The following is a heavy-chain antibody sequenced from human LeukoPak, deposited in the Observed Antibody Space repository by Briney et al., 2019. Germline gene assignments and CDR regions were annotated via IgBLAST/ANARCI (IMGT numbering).Heavy chain of an antibody. V-gene: IGHV4-38-2*01. CDR2: IYRSGVT. CDR1: GYAISSGYH. J-gene: IGHJ4*02. CDR3: ARVDWTLDY. Sequence: SEPLSLPCDVSGYAISSGYHWGWLRQPPGKGLEWIGSIYRSGVTYYNPSLKSRVTLSVDTSKNQFSLRLSSVTAADTAVYYCARVDWTLDYWGQGTLATVSS. D-gene: IGHD1-1*01.